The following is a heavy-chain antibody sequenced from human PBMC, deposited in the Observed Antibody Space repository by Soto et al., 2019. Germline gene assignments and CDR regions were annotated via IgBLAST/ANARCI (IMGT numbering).Heavy chain of an antibody. V-gene: IGHV3-11*01. D-gene: IGHD2-15*01. CDR1: GFTFSDYY. CDR2: ISSSGSTI. J-gene: IGHJ4*01. Sequence: TGGSLRLSCAASGFTFSDYYMSWIRQAPGKGLEWDSYISSSGSTIYYADSVKGRLTISRDNAKNSLYLQMNSLRADDTAVYYCAINTVVFDYWAQGTLVTVS. CDR3: AINTVVFDY.